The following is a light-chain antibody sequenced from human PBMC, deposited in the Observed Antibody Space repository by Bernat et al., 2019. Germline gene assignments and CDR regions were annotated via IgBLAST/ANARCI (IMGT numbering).Light chain of an antibody. Sequence: QSALTQPASVSGSPGQSITVSCTGTSSDVGGYNYVSWYQQHPGKAPKLMIYDVSHRPSGVSNRFSGSKSGNTASLTIPGLQAEDEADYYCSSYTSSSVVVFGGGTKLTVL. CDR1: SSDVGGYNY. CDR3: SSYTSSSVVV. J-gene: IGLJ2*01. V-gene: IGLV2-14*03. CDR2: DVS.